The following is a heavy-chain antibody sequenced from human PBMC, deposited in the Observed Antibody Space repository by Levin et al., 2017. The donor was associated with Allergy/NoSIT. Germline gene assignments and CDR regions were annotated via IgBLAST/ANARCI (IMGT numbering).Heavy chain of an antibody. J-gene: IGHJ6*03. CDR2: LYYSGTT. V-gene: IGHV4-39*01. D-gene: IGHD5-24*01. Sequence: SETLSLTCTVSGDSIISTSYYWGWIRQSPGKGLEWIGTLYYSGTTYYKPSLWSRVTISVDTSKNQFSLRMTSLTAADTAVYYCASGAADAYHMDVWGTGTTVTVS. CDR1: GDSIISTSYY. CDR3: ASGAADAYHMDV.